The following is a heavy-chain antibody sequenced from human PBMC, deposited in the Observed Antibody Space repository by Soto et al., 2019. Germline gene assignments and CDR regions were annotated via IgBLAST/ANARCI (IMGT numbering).Heavy chain of an antibody. J-gene: IGHJ5*02. D-gene: IGHD1-1*01. V-gene: IGHV3-13*01. Sequence: QSGGSLRLSCAASGFTLSSYDMHWVRQATGKGLEWVSAIGTAGDTYYPGSVKGRFTISRENAKNSLYLQMNSLRAGDTAVYYCARGLQLPNQVGATNWFDPWGQGTLVTVSS. CDR2: IGTAGDT. CDR1: GFTLSSYD. CDR3: ARGLQLPNQVGATNWFDP.